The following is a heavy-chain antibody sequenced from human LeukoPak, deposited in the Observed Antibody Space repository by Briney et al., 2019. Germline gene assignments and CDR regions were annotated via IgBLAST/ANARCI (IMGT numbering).Heavy chain of an antibody. J-gene: IGHJ4*02. CDR2: IYYSGST. Sequence: SETLSLTCTVSGGSISSYYWSWIRQPPGKGLEWIGYIYYSGSTNYNPSLKSRVTISVDTSKNQFSLKLSSVTAADTAVYYCARHKRYSHAWVDYWGQGTLVTVSS. D-gene: IGHD5-18*01. V-gene: IGHV4-59*08. CDR1: GGSISSYY. CDR3: ARHKRYSHAWVDY.